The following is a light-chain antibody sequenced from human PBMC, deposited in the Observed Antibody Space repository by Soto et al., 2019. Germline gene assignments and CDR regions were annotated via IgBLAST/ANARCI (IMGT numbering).Light chain of an antibody. Sequence: EIVMTQSPATLSVSPWERATLSCRASQSVSSNLAWYQQKPGQAPRLLIYGASTRATDIPARFSGSRFGTEFTLTISSLQSEDFAVYYCQQYNNWPPTFGQGTRLEI. CDR2: GAS. CDR1: QSVSSN. CDR3: QQYNNWPPT. J-gene: IGKJ5*01. V-gene: IGKV3-15*01.